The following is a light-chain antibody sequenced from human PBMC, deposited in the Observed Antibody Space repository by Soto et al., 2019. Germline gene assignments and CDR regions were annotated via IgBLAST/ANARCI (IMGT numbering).Light chain of an antibody. J-gene: IGLJ1*01. CDR3: SSYTSTSTLYV. CDR2: DVS. CDR1: SSDIGGYNY. V-gene: IGLV2-14*03. Sequence: QSVLTQPASVSGSPGQSITISCTGTSSDIGGYNYVSWYQQLPGKVPKLIIYDVSNRPSGVSDRFSGSKSGNAAYLTISGLQAEEEAYYYCSSYTSTSTLYVFGTGTKVTVL.